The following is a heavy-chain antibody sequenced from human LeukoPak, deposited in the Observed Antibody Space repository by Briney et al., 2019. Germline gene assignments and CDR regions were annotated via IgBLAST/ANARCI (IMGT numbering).Heavy chain of an antibody. V-gene: IGHV4-59*12. J-gene: IGHJ4*02. D-gene: IGHD6-19*01. CDR2: IYYSGST. CDR3: ARDLKGSGWYFDY. Sequence: SETLSLTCTVSGGSISSYYWSWIRQPPGKGLEWIGYIYYSGSTNYNPSLNSRVTISVDRSKNQFSLKLSSVTAADTAVYYCARDLKGSGWYFDYWGQGTLVTVSS. CDR1: GGSISSYY.